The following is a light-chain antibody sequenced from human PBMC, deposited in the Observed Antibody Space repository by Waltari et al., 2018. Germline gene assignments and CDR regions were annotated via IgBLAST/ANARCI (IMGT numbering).Light chain of an antibody. Sequence: DIQLXXPPSFLSASVGDRVTITCRASQGISSYLAWYQQKPGKAPKLLIYAASTLQSGVPSRFSGXGSGTEFTLTISSLQPXDXATYYCQXLNSYLTFGGGTKVEIK. CDR1: QGISSY. CDR2: AAS. CDR3: QXLNSYLT. J-gene: IGKJ4*01. V-gene: IGKV1-9*01.